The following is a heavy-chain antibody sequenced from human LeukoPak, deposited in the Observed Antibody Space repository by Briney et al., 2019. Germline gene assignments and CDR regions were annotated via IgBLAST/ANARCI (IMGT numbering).Heavy chain of an antibody. J-gene: IGHJ4*02. CDR3: ARDGLRYFDWLSQRENYFDY. D-gene: IGHD3-9*01. CDR1: GFTFSSYG. CDR2: ISGSGGST. Sequence: GGSLRLSCAASGFTFSSYGMSWVRQAPGKGLEWVSAISGSGGSTYYADSVKGRFTISRDNAKNSLYLQMNSLRAEDTAVYYCARDGLRYFDWLSQRENYFDYWGQGTLVTVSS. V-gene: IGHV3-23*01.